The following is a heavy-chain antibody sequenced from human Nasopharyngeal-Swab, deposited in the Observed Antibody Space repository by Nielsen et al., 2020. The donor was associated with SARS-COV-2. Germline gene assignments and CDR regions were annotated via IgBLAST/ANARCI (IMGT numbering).Heavy chain of an antibody. CDR1: GYGFISYW. J-gene: IGHJ4*02. V-gene: IGHV5-51*01. CDR3: ARRGPSTSGSGAYAYYLDY. CDR2: IYPGDSDA. D-gene: IGHD3-10*01. Sequence: KVSCKGSGYGFISYWIAWVRQMPGKGLEWMGIIYPGDSDARYSPSFQGQVTISVDKSINTAYLQWSSLTASDTAMYYCARRGPSTSGSGAYAYYLDYWGQGALVTVSS.